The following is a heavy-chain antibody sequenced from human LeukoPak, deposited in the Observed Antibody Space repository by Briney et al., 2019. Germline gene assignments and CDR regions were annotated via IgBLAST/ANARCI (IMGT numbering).Heavy chain of an antibody. D-gene: IGHD1-26*01. CDR2: ISGSAIST. CDR1: GFTFSSYP. V-gene: IGHV3-23*01. J-gene: IGHJ6*02. CDR3: AKDLFPRSLVGYYGMDV. Sequence: PGGALRLSCAASGFTFSSYPMSWVRQAPGKGLEWVSPISGSAISTYYADSVKGRVTISRDNSKNTLYLQMSSLTAEDMAVYYCAKDLFPRSLVGYYGMDVWGQGTTVTVSS.